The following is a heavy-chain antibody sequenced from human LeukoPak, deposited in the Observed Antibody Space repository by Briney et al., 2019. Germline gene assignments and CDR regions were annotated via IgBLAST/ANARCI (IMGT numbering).Heavy chain of an antibody. CDR3: IDY. Sequence: GGSLRLSCAASGFTFSGSAMHWVRQASGKGLEWVGRIRSKANRYATTYAASVKGRSTISRDDSKNTAFLEMNSLKTEDTAVHYCIDYWGQGTLVTVSS. CDR1: GFTFSGSA. J-gene: IGHJ4*02. CDR2: IRSKANRYAT. V-gene: IGHV3-73*01.